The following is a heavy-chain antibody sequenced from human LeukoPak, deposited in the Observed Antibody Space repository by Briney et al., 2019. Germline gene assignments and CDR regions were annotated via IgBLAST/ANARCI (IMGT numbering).Heavy chain of an antibody. CDR1: GFTFSSYG. V-gene: IGHV3-74*01. CDR3: AKGGYDSSGYHWSSVCDY. D-gene: IGHD3-22*01. CDR2: INSDGRST. Sequence: GGSLRLSCAASGFTFSSYGMHWVRQAPGKGLVWVSRINSDGRSTSYADSVKGRFTISRDNSKNTLYLQMNSLRAEDTAVYYCAKGGYDSSGYHWSSVCDYWGQGTLVTVSS. J-gene: IGHJ4*02.